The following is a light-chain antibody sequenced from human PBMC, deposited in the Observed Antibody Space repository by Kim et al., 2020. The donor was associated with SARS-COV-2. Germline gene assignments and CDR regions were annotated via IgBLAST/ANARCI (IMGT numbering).Light chain of an antibody. CDR2: AAS. Sequence: APVGDRVTITCRTSQSISSHLNWYHQKPGRAPKLLIYAASTLQGGVPSRFSGSGSETDFTLTISSVQPEDFATYFCQQSYITPFTFGHGTKVDIK. V-gene: IGKV1-39*01. CDR1: QSISSH. J-gene: IGKJ3*01. CDR3: QQSYITPFT.